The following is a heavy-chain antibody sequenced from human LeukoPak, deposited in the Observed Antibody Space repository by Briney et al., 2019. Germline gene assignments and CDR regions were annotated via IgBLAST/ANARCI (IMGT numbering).Heavy chain of an antibody. J-gene: IGHJ5*02. V-gene: IGHV1-46*01. D-gene: IGHD2-2*01. CDR2: INPSGGST. Sequence: ASVKVSCKASGYTFTSYYMHWVRQAPGQGLEWMGIINPSGGSTSYAQKFQGRVTMTRDTSTSTAYMELRSLRSDDTAVYYCARVRNYCSSTSCYGETDNWFDPWGQGTLVTVSS. CDR3: ARVRNYCSSTSCYGETDNWFDP. CDR1: GYTFTSYY.